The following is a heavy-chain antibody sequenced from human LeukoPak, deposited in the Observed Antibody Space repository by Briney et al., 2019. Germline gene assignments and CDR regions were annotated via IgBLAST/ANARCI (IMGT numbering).Heavy chain of an antibody. D-gene: IGHD3-16*01. CDR2: IYTSGST. V-gene: IGHV4-4*07. CDR3: AKGDPTFLFWYFDL. J-gene: IGHJ2*01. Sequence: SETLSLTCTVSGGSISSYYWSWIRQPAGKGLEWIGRIYTSGSTNYNPSLKSRVTMSVDRSKNQFSLKLSSVTAADTAIYYCAKGDPTFLFWYFDLWSRGTLVTVSS. CDR1: GGSISSYY.